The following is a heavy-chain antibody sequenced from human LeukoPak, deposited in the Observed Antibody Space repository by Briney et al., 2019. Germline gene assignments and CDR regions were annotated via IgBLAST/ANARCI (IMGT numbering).Heavy chain of an antibody. CDR1: GGSISSYY. V-gene: IGHV4-4*07. CDR3: ARGRGGYCSGGSCYSGGGYYMDV. D-gene: IGHD2-15*01. J-gene: IGHJ6*03. Sequence: SETLSLTCSVTGGSISSYYWNWIRQPPGKGLEWIGRIYTSGSTNYNPSLKSRVTMSVDTSKNQFSLKLSSVTAADTAVYYCARGRGGYCSGGSCYSGGGYYMDVWGKGTTVTISS. CDR2: IYTSGST.